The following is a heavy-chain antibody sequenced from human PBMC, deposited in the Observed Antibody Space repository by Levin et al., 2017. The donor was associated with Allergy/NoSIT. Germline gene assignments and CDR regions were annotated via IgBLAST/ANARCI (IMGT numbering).Heavy chain of an antibody. CDR2: IYYSGST. D-gene: IGHD2-15*01. Sequence: SETLSLTCTVSGGSISSSSYYWGWIRQPPGKGLEWIGSIYYSGSTYYNPSLKSRVTISVDTSKNQFSLKLSSVTAADTAVYYCALAWPLNCSGGSCYSDYWGQGTLVTVSS. V-gene: IGHV4-39*01. CDR1: GGSISSSSYY. CDR3: ALAWPLNCSGGSCYSDY. J-gene: IGHJ4*02.